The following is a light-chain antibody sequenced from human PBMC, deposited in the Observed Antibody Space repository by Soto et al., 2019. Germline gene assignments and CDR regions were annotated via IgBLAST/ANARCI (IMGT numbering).Light chain of an antibody. J-gene: IGKJ1*01. Sequence: EGVLTPSSLSLPVTXXQPASISCWSSQSLVHSDGNTYLSWFQQRPGQSPRXXIYDVSNWDSGVPDRFSGSGAGTDFTLKSSRVEAEDVGFYYCMQATYWAWTFGQGTKVDIK. CDR2: DVS. CDR1: QSLVHSDGNTY. CDR3: MQATYWAWT. V-gene: IGKV2-30*02.